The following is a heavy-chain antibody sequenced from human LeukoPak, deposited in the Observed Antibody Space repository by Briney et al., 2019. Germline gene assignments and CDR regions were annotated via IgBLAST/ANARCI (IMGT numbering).Heavy chain of an antibody. CDR1: GGSISSGGYY. J-gene: IGHJ5*02. D-gene: IGHD3-10*01. Sequence: SQTLSLTCTVSGGSISSGGYYWSWIRQHPGKGREWIGDIYYSWSTYYNPSLKSRVTISVDTSKNHFSLKLSPVTAADTAVYYCARGTASLWFGELFWFAPWGQGTLVTVSS. CDR2: IYYSWST. CDR3: ARGTASLWFGELFWFAP. V-gene: IGHV4-31*03.